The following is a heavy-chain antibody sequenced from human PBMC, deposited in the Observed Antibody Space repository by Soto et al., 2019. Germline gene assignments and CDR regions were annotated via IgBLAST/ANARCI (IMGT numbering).Heavy chain of an antibody. J-gene: IGHJ3*02. CDR1: GVTFSTYW. D-gene: IGHD6-19*01. CDR2: IKQDGREK. V-gene: IGHV3-7*01. CDR3: ARPTGWRDPFDI. Sequence: GGSLRLSCAASGVTFSTYWMSWVRQAPGKGLEWVANIKQDGREKYYVDSVKGRFTISRDNAKNSLYLQMNSLRAEDTAVYYCARPTGWRDPFDIWGQGTMVTVSS.